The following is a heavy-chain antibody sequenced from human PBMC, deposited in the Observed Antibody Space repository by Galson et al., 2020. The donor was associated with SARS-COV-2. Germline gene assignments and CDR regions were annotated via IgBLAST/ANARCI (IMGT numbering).Heavy chain of an antibody. Sequence: GGSLRLSCAASGFTFSNAWMSWVRQAPGTGLELVGRIKSKTDGGTTDYAAPVKGRFTISRDDSKNTLYLQMNSLKTEDTAVYYCTTDWSVLLWFGELSESLLGVWGKGTTVTVSS. J-gene: IGHJ6*04. CDR3: TTDWSVLLWFGELSESLLGV. V-gene: IGHV3-15*01. CDR1: GFTFSNAW. CDR2: IKSKTDGGTT. D-gene: IGHD3-10*01.